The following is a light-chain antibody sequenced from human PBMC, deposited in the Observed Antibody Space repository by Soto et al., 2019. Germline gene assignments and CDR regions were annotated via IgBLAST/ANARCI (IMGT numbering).Light chain of an antibody. J-gene: IGLJ3*02. CDR2: EGS. CDR1: SSDVGSYNL. Sequence: QSVLTQPASVSGSPGQSITISCTGTSSDVGSYNLVSWYQQHPGKAPKLMIYEGSKRPSGVSNRFSGSKSGNTASLTISGLQAEDEADSYCCSYAGSRVFGGGTKLTVL. V-gene: IGLV2-23*01. CDR3: CSYAGSRV.